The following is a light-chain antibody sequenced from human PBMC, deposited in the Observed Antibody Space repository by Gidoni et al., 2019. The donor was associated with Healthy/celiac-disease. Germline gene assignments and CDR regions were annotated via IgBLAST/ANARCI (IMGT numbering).Light chain of an antibody. Sequence: EIVLTQSPATLSLSTGKRATLSCRASQSVSSYLAWYQQKPGPAPRLLIYDASNRATGIPARFSGSGSGTDFSLTISSLEPDDFAVYYCQQRSNWPPLTCGGGTKVEIK. CDR1: QSVSSY. CDR3: QQRSNWPPLT. CDR2: DAS. V-gene: IGKV3-11*01. J-gene: IGKJ4*01.